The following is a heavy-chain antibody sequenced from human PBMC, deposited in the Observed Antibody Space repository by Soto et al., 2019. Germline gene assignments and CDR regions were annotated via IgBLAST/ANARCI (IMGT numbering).Heavy chain of an antibody. Sequence: QITMKESGPTLVKPTQTLTLTCSFSGFSLSTSGVGVAWIRQPPGKALEWLALIYWDDHSRYSPSLKSRLTITKYTSRNQVVLTVTNMDPVDTATYYCVHDSSGRMGFDYWGQGILVTVSS. J-gene: IGHJ4*02. CDR3: VHDSSGRMGFDY. V-gene: IGHV2-5*02. CDR2: IYWDDHS. CDR1: GFSLSTSGVG. D-gene: IGHD6-19*01.